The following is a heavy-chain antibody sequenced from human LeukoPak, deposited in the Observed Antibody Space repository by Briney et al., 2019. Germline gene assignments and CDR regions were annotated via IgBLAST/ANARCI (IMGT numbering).Heavy chain of an antibody. Sequence: ASVKVSCKASGYTFTSYDINWVRQAPGQGLEWMGGIIPIFGTANYAQKFQGRVTITADESTSTAYMELSSLRSEDTAVYYCAREEGAVAGYAFDIWGQGTMVTVSS. J-gene: IGHJ3*02. CDR3: AREEGAVAGYAFDI. V-gene: IGHV1-69*13. CDR1: GYTFTSYD. D-gene: IGHD6-19*01. CDR2: IIPIFGTA.